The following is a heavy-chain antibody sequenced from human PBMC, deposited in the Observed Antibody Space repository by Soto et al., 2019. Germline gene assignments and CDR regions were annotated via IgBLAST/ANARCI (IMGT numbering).Heavy chain of an antibody. J-gene: IGHJ6*02. V-gene: IGHV4-61*01. Sequence: QVQLQESGPGLVKPSETLSLTCTVSGDSVTSVSDYWSWIRQPPGKGLEWIGYIYYSGSAAYNPSLGSRVTISIDTSKNQFSLKLTSVTAADTAVYYCARGVGFGYYYYNRDLWGQGTTVTVSS. CDR3: ARGVGFGYYYYNRDL. CDR2: IYYSGSA. CDR1: GDSVTSVSDY. D-gene: IGHD3-10*01.